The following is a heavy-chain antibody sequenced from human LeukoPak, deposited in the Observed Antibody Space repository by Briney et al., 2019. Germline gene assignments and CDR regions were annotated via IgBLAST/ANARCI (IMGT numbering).Heavy chain of an antibody. D-gene: IGHD3-16*02. CDR3: ARVGGGTYRYLLDQ. CDR1: GFTFSSYA. V-gene: IGHV3-23*01. CDR2: ISVSGGST. J-gene: IGHJ4*02. Sequence: QPGGSLRLSCVASGFTFSSYALSWVRQAPGKGLEWVSTISVSGGSTYYADSVKGRFTISRDNSKNTLSLQMNSLRAEDTAEYYCARVGGGTYRYLLDQWGQGTLVTVSS.